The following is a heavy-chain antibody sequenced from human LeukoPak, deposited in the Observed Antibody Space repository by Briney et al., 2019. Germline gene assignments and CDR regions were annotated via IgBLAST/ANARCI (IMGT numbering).Heavy chain of an antibody. J-gene: IGHJ3*02. CDR1: GFTFSSYG. CDR3: AKTTGYSSRRDAFDI. V-gene: IGHV3-30*02. CDR2: IRYDGSNK. D-gene: IGHD6-13*01. Sequence: GGSLRLSCAASGFTFSSYGMHWVRQAPGKGLEWVAFIRYDGSNKYYADSVKGRFTISRDNSKNTLYLQMNSLRAEDTAVYYCAKTTGYSSRRDAFDIWGQGTMVTVSS.